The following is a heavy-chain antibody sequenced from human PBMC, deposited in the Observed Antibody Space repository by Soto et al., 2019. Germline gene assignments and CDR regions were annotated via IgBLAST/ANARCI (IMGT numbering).Heavy chain of an antibody. CDR3: ASGSGWTTTHFSYATDV. J-gene: IGHJ6*02. D-gene: IGHD6-19*01. Sequence: GESLKISCKGSGYTFIGYWIAWVRQMPGKGLEWVGLIYPGDSDTRYSPSLQGHVTISAVKSSTTAYLEWASLKASDTAIYYCASGSGWTTTHFSYATDVWGQGTPVTVSS. V-gene: IGHV5-51*01. CDR1: GYTFIGYW. CDR2: IYPGDSDT.